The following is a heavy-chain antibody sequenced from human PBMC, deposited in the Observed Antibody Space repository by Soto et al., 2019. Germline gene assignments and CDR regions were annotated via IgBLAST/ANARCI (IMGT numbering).Heavy chain of an antibody. Sequence: GGSLRLSCAASGFTFSSHAMSWVRQAPGKGLEWVSAISGSGGSTYYADSVKGRFTISRDNSKNTLYLQMNSLRAEDTAVYYCATHWGVPAAQPGDAFDIWGQGTMVTVSS. CDR3: ATHWGVPAAQPGDAFDI. V-gene: IGHV3-23*01. CDR2: ISGSGGST. D-gene: IGHD2-2*01. CDR1: GFTFSSHA. J-gene: IGHJ3*02.